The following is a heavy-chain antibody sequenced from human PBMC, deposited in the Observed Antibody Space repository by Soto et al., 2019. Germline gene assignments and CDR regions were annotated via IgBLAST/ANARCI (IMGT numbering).Heavy chain of an antibody. Sequence: GGSRXLSCSSSVFTFIIYGIHGFRQAPGKGLEWVAVIYYDGSNKYYADSVKGRFTISRDNSKNTLFLQMNSLRVEDTAVYYCAREENGWYRRFDYWGQGTVVTVSS. V-gene: IGHV3-33*01. CDR1: VFTFIIYG. CDR3: AREENGWYRRFDY. D-gene: IGHD6-19*01. CDR2: IYYDGSNK. J-gene: IGHJ4*02.